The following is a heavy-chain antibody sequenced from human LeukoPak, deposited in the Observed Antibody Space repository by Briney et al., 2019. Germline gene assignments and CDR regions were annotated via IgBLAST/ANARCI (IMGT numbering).Heavy chain of an antibody. D-gene: IGHD6-13*01. Sequence: PGGSLRLSCAASGFTFDDYAMHWVRQAPGKGLEWVSGISWNSGSIGYADSVKGRFTIPRDNAKNSLYPQMNSLRAEDMALYYCAKETHAAAGKHYFDYWGQGTLVTVSS. CDR1: GFTFDDYA. J-gene: IGHJ4*02. CDR3: AKETHAAAGKHYFDY. CDR2: ISWNSGSI. V-gene: IGHV3-9*03.